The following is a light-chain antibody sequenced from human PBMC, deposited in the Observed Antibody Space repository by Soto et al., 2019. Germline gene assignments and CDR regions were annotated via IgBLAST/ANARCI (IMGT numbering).Light chain of an antibody. CDR3: QQNSSPPLT. V-gene: IGKV1-39*01. CDR2: TRS. J-gene: IGKJ4*01. CDR1: QPIGSY. Sequence: DIPMTQSPSSLSASIGDRVTISCRASQPIGSYLNWYQQKPGNAPRLLIFTRSFLQTGVPSRFSGSGSGTDFTLTISSLQPEDIGTYYCQQNSSPPLTFGGGTRVDIK.